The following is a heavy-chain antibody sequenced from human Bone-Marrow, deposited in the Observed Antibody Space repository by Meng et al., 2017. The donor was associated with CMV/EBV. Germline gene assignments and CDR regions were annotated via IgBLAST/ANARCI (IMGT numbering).Heavy chain of an antibody. CDR3: ARDNNWGPYY. CDR1: GYTFTAHY. CDR2: IHPHRGDT. V-gene: IGHV1-2*02. Sequence: ASGKGSCKASGYTFTAHYFHWVRQAPGQGLEWMGWIHPHRGDTNYAQQFQGRVTLTRDTSINTGYMELTRLTSDDTAVYYCARDNNWGPYYWGQGTLVTVSS. J-gene: IGHJ4*02. D-gene: IGHD7-27*01.